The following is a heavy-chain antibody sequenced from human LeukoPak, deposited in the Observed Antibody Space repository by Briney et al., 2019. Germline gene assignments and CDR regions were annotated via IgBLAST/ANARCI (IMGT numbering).Heavy chain of an antibody. CDR3: ARDPEYGRVYYHYYMDV. V-gene: IGHV3-30*02. Sequence: PGGSLRLSCAASGLTFSSYGMHWVRQAPGKGLAWEAFIRYDGSNKYYADSVKGRFTISRDNSRNTLYLQMNSLRAEDTAVYYCARDPEYGRVYYHYYMDVWGKGTTVTVSS. CDR2: IRYDGSNK. J-gene: IGHJ6*03. CDR1: GLTFSSYG. D-gene: IGHD2/OR15-2a*01.